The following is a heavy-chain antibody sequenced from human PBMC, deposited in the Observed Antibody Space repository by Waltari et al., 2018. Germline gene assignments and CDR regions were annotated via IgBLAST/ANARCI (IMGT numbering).Heavy chain of an antibody. CDR1: GFPFNHYA. D-gene: IGHD6-6*01. CDR2: LTGGAEGA. V-gene: IGHV3-23*01. Sequence: ELQLLESVGGLVQPGGSLRLSWAASGFPFNHYALMWVRQAPGKGLEWVASLTGGAEGAYYADAVRGRFTISRDNSQNTLFLQMSGLRVDDSGTYYCARGRASGLVDWFDPWGRGTLVTVSS. J-gene: IGHJ5*02. CDR3: ARGRASGLVDWFDP.